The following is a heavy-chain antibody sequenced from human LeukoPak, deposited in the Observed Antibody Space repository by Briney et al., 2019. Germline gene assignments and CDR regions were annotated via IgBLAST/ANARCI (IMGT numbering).Heavy chain of an antibody. V-gene: IGHV1-18*01. CDR3: AGRDIVVVPAAITSYYYYGMDV. CDR1: GYTFTSYG. Sequence: ASVKVSCKASGYTFTSYGISWVRQAPGQGLEWMGWISAYNGNTNYAQKVQGRVTMTTDTSTSTAYMELSSLRSEDTAVYYCAGRDIVVVPAAITSYYYYGMDVWGQGTTVTVSS. D-gene: IGHD2-2*02. J-gene: IGHJ6*02. CDR2: ISAYNGNT.